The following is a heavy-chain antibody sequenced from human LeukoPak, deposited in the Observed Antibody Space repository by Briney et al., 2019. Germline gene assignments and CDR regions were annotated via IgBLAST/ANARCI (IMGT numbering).Heavy chain of an antibody. V-gene: IGHV3-7*03. D-gene: IGHD3-16*01. CDR1: GFTFSSYW. CDR2: INHNGNVN. J-gene: IGHJ6*02. Sequence: GGSLRLSCAASGFTFSSYWMNWARQAPGKGLEWVATINHNGNVNYYVDSVKGRFTISRDNAKNSLYLQMSNLRAEDTAVYFCARGGGLDVWGQGATVTVSS. CDR3: ARGGGLDV.